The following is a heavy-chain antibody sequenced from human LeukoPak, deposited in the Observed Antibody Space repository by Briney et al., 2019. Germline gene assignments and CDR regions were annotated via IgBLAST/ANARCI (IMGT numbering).Heavy chain of an antibody. CDR1: GGSISSYY. D-gene: IGHD5-18*01. J-gene: IGHJ4*02. Sequence: SGTLSLTCTVPGGSISSYYWSWIRKSPGQGLDWIGYIYYGGSANYNPSLKSRVTILIDTSRNQFSLRLSSVTAADTAVYYCARHAGGYSYETWGQGTLVTVSS. CDR2: IYYGGSA. CDR3: ARHAGGYSYET. V-gene: IGHV4-59*01.